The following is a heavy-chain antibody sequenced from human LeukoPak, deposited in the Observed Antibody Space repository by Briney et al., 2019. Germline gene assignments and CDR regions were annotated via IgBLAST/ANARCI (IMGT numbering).Heavy chain of an antibody. CDR2: ISYDGSNK. CDR1: GFTFSSYA. Sequence: GGSLRLSCAASGFTFSSYAMSWVRQAPGKGLEWVAVISYDGSNKYYADSVKGRFTISRDNSKNTLYLQMNSLRAEDTAVYYCAKDPPYYGDYYFDYWGQGTLVTVSS. CDR3: AKDPPYYGDYYFDY. J-gene: IGHJ4*02. D-gene: IGHD4-17*01. V-gene: IGHV3-30*18.